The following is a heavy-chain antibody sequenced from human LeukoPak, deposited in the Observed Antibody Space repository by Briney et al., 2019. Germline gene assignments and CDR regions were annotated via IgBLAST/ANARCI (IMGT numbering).Heavy chain of an antibody. V-gene: IGHV5-51*01. J-gene: IGHJ5*02. CDR3: ARSLLDIVVVPAAAYNWFDP. CDR2: IYPGDSDT. Sequence: GESLKISCKGSGYSFTSYWIGWVRQMPGIGLEWMGIIYPGDSDTRYSPSFQGQVTISADKSISTAYLQWSSLKASDTAMYYCARSLLDIVVVPAAAYNWFDPWGQGTLVTVSS. D-gene: IGHD2-2*03. CDR1: GYSFTSYW.